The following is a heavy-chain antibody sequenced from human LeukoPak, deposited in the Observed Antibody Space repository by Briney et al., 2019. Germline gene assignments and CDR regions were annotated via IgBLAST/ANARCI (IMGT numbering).Heavy chain of an antibody. J-gene: IGHJ3*02. CDR3: AAHAEWLHTGDDAFDI. CDR1: GFTFSYYG. V-gene: IGHV3-30*03. D-gene: IGHD3-3*01. CDR2: ISYDGSNK. Sequence: GGSLRLSCAASGFTFSYYGMHWVRQAPGKGLEWVAVISYDGSNKHYADSVKGRFTISRDNSKNTLYLQMNSLRAEDTAVYYCAAHAEWLHTGDDAFDIWGQGTLVTVSS.